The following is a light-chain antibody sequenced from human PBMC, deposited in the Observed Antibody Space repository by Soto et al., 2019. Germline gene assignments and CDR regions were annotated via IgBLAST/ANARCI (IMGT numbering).Light chain of an antibody. J-gene: IGKJ4*01. CDR2: DAS. V-gene: IGKV3-11*01. CDR3: QQRSNWPLT. Sequence: EIVMTQSPGTLSLSPGERAALSCRASQSVSSYLAWYQQKPGQAPRLLIYDASNRATGIPARFSGIGSGTDFTLTISSLQPEDFAVYYCQQRSNWPLTFGGGTKVDI. CDR1: QSVSSY.